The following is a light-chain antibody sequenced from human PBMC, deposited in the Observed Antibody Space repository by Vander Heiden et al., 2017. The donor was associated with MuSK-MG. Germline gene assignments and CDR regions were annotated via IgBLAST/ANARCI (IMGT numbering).Light chain of an antibody. V-gene: IGLV2-23*02. J-gene: IGLJ2*01. CDR1: SSDVGSYNL. Sequence: QSALTQPAPVSGSPGQSITISCTGTSSDVGSYNLVSCYQQPPANPPKLMFYEVSKWPSGVSNRFSGSKSGNTASLTISGLQAEDDADYYCCSYAGGSTLLFGGGTKLTVL. CDR3: CSYAGGSTLL. CDR2: EVS.